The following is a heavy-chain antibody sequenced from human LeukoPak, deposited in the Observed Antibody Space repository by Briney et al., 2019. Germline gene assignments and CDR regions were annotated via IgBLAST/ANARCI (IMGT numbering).Heavy chain of an antibody. CDR2: IYYSGNT. CDR1: GGSIRTYY. D-gene: IGHD6-13*01. J-gene: IGHJ6*02. Sequence: SETLSLTCTVSGGSIRTYYWSWIRQPPGKGLEWIGYIYYSGNTNYNPSLKSRVTVSVDSSKNQFSLKLSSVTAADTAVYYCSRSLYSTDSYTRAFYYYYYGIDVWGQGTTVTVSS. V-gene: IGHV4-59*01. CDR3: SRSLYSTDSYTRAFYYYYYGIDV.